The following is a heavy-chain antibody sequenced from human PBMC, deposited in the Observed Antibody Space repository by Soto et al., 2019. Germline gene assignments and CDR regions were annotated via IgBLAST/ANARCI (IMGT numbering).Heavy chain of an antibody. J-gene: IGHJ4*02. CDR1: GGSISSYY. CDR2: IYYSGST. D-gene: IGHD6-19*01. CDR3: ARFSGGAYYFDY. Sequence: SETLSLTCTVSGGSISSYYWSWIRQPPGKGLEWIGYIYYSGSTNYNPSLKGRVTISVDTSKNQFSLKLSSVTAADTAVYYCARFSGGAYYFDYWGQEPLVPVSS. V-gene: IGHV4-59*01.